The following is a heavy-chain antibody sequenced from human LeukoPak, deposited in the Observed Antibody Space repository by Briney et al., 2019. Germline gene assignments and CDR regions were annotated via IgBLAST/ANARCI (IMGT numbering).Heavy chain of an antibody. J-gene: IGHJ4*02. D-gene: IGHD3-10*01. CDR2: IYHSGSN. Sequence: SETLSLTCNVSGYSISSGYYWGWIRQPPGKGLEWIGSIYHSGSNYFNPSLKSRVTISVDTSKNQFSLKLSSVTAADTAVYYCARRPMVRGAYFDYWGQGTLVTVSS. V-gene: IGHV4-38-2*02. CDR3: ARRPMVRGAYFDY. CDR1: GYSISSGYY.